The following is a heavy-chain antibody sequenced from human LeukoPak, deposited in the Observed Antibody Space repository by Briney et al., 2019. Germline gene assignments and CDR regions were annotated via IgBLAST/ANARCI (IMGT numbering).Heavy chain of an antibody. Sequence: GGSLRLSCAASGFPFNSYALNWVRQAPGKGLEWVAVISYNGINTYYADSVKGRFTISRDNSKNTLFLQMNSLRAEDTAVYYCAREGSSGYYPYWGQGILVTVSS. CDR3: AREGSSGYYPY. CDR2: ISYNGINT. CDR1: GFPFNSYA. J-gene: IGHJ4*02. V-gene: IGHV3-30-3*01. D-gene: IGHD3-22*01.